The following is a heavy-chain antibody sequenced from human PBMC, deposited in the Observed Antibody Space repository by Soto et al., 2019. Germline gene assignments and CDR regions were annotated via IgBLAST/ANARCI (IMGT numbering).Heavy chain of an antibody. Sequence: TLSPSCTVSGDSLSRKGYFWTWIRQHPGKGLEWIGYIYNSGSSYYNPSLKSRVIISVDTSKNHFSLNLTAVTAADTAVYYCARGTMLRGPGYYYAMDVWGQGTTVTVSS. CDR3: ARGTMLRGPGYYYAMDV. V-gene: IGHV4-31*03. D-gene: IGHD3-10*01. J-gene: IGHJ6*02. CDR1: GDSLSRKGYF. CDR2: IYNSGSS.